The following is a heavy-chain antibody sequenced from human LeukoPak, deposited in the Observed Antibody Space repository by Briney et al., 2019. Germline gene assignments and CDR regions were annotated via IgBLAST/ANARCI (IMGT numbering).Heavy chain of an antibody. J-gene: IGHJ4*02. Sequence: PGGSLRLSCAASGFTFSSYAMSWVHQAPGKGLGWVSAISGRGGSTYYADSVKGRFTISRDNSKNTLYLQMNSLRAEDTAVYYCAKGDWLDTYDYWGQGTLVTVSS. CDR1: GFTFSSYA. CDR2: ISGRGGST. V-gene: IGHV3-23*01. D-gene: IGHD3/OR15-3a*01. CDR3: AKGDWLDTYDY.